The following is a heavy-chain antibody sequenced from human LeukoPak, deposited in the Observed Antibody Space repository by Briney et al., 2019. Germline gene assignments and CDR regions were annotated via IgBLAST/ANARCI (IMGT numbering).Heavy chain of an antibody. CDR2: ISSSGSTI. J-gene: IGHJ4*02. CDR3: ARTYSYGYYFDY. V-gene: IGHV3-48*04. D-gene: IGHD5-18*01. CDR1: GFTFSNYG. Sequence: GGSLRLSCAASGFTFSNYGMSWVRQAPGKGLEWVSYISSSGSTIYYADSVKGRFTISRDNAKNSLYLQMNSLRAEDTAVYYCARTYSYGYYFDYWGQGTLVTVSS.